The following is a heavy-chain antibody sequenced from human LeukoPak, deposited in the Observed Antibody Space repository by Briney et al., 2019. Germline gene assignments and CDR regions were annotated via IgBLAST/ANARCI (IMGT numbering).Heavy chain of an antibody. CDR2: IYYTGST. Sequence: PSETLSLTCTVSGGSISTYYWSWIRQPPGKGLEWIGYIYYTGSTNYNPSLKSRVTISLDTSKNQFSLKLSSVTAADTAVYYCARRSVVTAINFDAFDFWGQGTMVTVSS. CDR1: GGSISTYY. J-gene: IGHJ3*01. V-gene: IGHV4-59*08. D-gene: IGHD2-21*02. CDR3: ARRSVVTAINFDAFDF.